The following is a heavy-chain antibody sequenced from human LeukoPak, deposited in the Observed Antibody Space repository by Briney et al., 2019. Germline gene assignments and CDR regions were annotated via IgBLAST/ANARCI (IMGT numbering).Heavy chain of an antibody. CDR2: ITGSGGST. J-gene: IGHJ5*02. CDR3: AKGGLVHRFDP. V-gene: IGHV3-23*01. CDR1: GFTFSTSG. Sequence: GGPLRISCAASGFTFSTSGMSWVRQAPGQGLQWVSTITGSGGSTYYADSVKGRFTISRDNSKNTLYLQMNSLRADDTAVYYCAKGGLVHRFDPWGQGTLVTVSS.